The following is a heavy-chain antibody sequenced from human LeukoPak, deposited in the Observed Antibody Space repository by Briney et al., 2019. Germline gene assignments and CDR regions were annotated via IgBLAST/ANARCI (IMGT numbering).Heavy chain of an antibody. Sequence: ASVKVSCKASGSTFSSYAISWVRQAPGQGLEWMGRIIPILGIANYAQKFQGRVTITADKSTSTAYMELSSLRSEDTAVYYCARSLESSSWYSDYWGQGTLVTVSS. J-gene: IGHJ4*02. CDR1: GSTFSSYA. CDR3: ARSLESSSWYSDY. CDR2: IIPILGIA. V-gene: IGHV1-69*04. D-gene: IGHD6-13*01.